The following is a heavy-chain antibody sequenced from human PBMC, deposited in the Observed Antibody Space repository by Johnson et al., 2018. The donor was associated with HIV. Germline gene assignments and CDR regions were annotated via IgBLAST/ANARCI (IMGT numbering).Heavy chain of an antibody. J-gene: IGHJ3*02. Sequence: VQLVESGGGVVQPGGSLRLSCAASGFTFSSYWMSWVRQAPGKGLEWVANIKQDGREKYYVDSVKGRFTISRDNAKNTLYLQMNSLRADDTAVYYCARLPSGYSRDGFNIWGQGTMVTVSS. V-gene: IGHV3-7*01. CDR1: GFTFSSYW. D-gene: IGHD5-18*01. CDR2: IKQDGREK. CDR3: ARLPSGYSRDGFNI.